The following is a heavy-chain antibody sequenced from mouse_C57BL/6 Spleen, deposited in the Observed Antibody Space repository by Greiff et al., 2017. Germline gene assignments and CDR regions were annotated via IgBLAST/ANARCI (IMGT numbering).Heavy chain of an antibody. CDR2: INPNNGGT. Sequence: EVQLQQSGPELVKPGASVKISCKASGYTFTDYYMNWVKQSHGKSLEWIGDINPNNGGTSYNQKFKGKATLTVDKSSSTAYMELRSLTSEDSAVYYCPLYDEGFAYWGQGTLVTVSA. J-gene: IGHJ3*01. V-gene: IGHV1-26*01. CDR1: GYTFTDYY. CDR3: PLYDEGFAY. D-gene: IGHD2-12*01.